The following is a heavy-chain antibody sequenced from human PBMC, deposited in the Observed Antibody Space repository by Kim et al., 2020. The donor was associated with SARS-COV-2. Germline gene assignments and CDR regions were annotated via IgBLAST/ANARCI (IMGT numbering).Heavy chain of an antibody. J-gene: IGHJ6*02. CDR3: ATSQSGTTAYGMDV. D-gene: IGHD1-1*01. V-gene: IGHV4-34*01. CDR1: GWSFSDYF. Sequence: SETLSLTCAVYGWSFSDYFWTWFRQPPGKGLEWIGEINHSGSTNYNPSLKSRITISVDTSKNQFSLRLSAVTAADTAVYYCATSQSGTTAYGMDVWGLGTTVTVSS. CDR2: INHSGST.